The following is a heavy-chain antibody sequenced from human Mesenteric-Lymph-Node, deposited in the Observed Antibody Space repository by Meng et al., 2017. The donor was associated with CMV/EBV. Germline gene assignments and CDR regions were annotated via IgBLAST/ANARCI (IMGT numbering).Heavy chain of an antibody. D-gene: IGHD3-10*01. Sequence: SETLSLTCTVSGYSISSGYYWGWIRQPPGKGLEWIGSIYHSGTTYYNPSLKSRVTISVDTSKNQFSLKLSSVTAADTAVYYCASDPVYYGSGSHPLDYWGQGTLVTVSS. V-gene: IGHV4-38-2*02. CDR3: ASDPVYYGSGSHPLDY. CDR1: GYSISSGYY. J-gene: IGHJ4*02. CDR2: IYHSGTT.